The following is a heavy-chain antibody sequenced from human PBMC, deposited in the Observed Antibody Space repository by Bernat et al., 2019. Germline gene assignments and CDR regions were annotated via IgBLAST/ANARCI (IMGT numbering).Heavy chain of an antibody. CDR2: IYRGGGT. CDR3: VRGEVRSIHAYDI. V-gene: IGHV3-53*02. D-gene: IGHD2-21*01. Sequence: EVQLVETGGGLIQPGGSLRLSCAASGFTVSNNYMIWVRQAPGKGLEWVSVIYRGGGTYYSDCVKGRFTISRDTSKNTLYLQMNSLRAEDTAVYYCVRGEVRSIHAYDIWGQGTMVTVSS. J-gene: IGHJ3*02. CDR1: GFTVSNNY.